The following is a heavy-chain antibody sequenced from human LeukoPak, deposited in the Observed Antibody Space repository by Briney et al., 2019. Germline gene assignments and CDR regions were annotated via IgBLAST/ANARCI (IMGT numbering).Heavy chain of an antibody. CDR2: ITTYKGNT. CDR3: ARLGDILVPGTGRSLDY. Sequence: ASVKVSCKASGYSFTTYDIMWVRQAPGQGLEWMGWITTYKGNTNYAQNLPARVIMTTDTSTSTAYMELRNLRSDDTAVYYCARLGDILVPGTGRSLDYWGQGTLVTVSS. J-gene: IGHJ4*02. CDR1: GYSFTTYD. V-gene: IGHV1-18*01. D-gene: IGHD2-21*01.